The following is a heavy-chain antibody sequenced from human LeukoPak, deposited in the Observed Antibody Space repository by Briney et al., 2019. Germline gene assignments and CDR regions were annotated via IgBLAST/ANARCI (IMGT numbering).Heavy chain of an antibody. J-gene: IGHJ6*02. Sequence: SETLSLTCTVSGGSISSYYWSWIRQPPGKGLEWIGYIYYSGSTNYNPSLKSRVTISVDTSKNQFSLKLSSVAAADTAVYYCARGWLEGYYYYGMDVWGQGTTVTVSS. CDR2: IYYSGST. V-gene: IGHV4-59*01. CDR1: GGSISSYY. CDR3: ARGWLEGYYYYGMDV. D-gene: IGHD3-22*01.